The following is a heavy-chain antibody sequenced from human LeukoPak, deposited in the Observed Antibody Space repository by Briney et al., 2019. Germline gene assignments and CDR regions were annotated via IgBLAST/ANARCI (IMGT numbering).Heavy chain of an antibody. J-gene: IGHJ3*02. D-gene: IGHD3-10*01. CDR3: AKSNGYGLVDI. Sequence: KPSETLSLTCTVSGYSISNGYYWGWIRQPPGKGLEWIGNIFYSGSTYYSPSLKSRVTMSLDTSRNQFSLKLTSVTAADTAVYYCAKSNGYGLVDIWGQGTMVTVSS. CDR1: GYSISNGYY. CDR2: IFYSGST. V-gene: IGHV4-38-2*02.